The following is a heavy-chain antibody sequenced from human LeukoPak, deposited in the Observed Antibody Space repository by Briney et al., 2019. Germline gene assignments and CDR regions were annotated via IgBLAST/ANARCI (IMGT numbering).Heavy chain of an antibody. CDR1: GGSFSAYY. CDR2: INHSGST. D-gene: IGHD3-3*01. Sequence: PSETLSLTCAVYGGSFSAYYWSWIRQPPGKGLGWIGEINHSGSTNYNPSLKSRVTISVDTSKNQFSLKLSSVTAADTAVYYCARGPGYDFWSGYYKRNYFDYWGQETLVTVSS. CDR3: ARGPGYDFWSGYYKRNYFDY. V-gene: IGHV4-34*01. J-gene: IGHJ4*02.